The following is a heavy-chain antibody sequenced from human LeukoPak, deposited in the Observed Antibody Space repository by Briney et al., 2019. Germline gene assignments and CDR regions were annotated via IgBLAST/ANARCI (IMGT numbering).Heavy chain of an antibody. CDR2: ISGSGSGGST. CDR3: AKSGYNRFDY. J-gene: IGHJ4*02. Sequence: GGSLRLSCAASGFTFSSSAMSWVRQAPGRGLEWVSNISGSGSGGSTYYADSVKGRFTISRDNSKNTLYLQMNSLRAEDTAVYYCAKSGYNRFDYWGQGTLVTVSS. D-gene: IGHD5-24*01. V-gene: IGHV3-23*01. CDR1: GFTFSSSA.